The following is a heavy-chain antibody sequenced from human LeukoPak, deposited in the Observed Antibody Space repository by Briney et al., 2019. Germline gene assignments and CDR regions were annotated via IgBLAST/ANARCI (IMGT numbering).Heavy chain of an antibody. CDR3: ARVISGSSYGAFDI. CDR2: ISSSGSTI. V-gene: IGHV3-48*04. CDR1: GFTFSSYS. D-gene: IGHD1-26*01. J-gene: IGHJ3*02. Sequence: GGSLRLSCAASGFTFSSYSMSWIRQAPGKGLEWVSYISSSGSTIYYADSVKGRFTISRDNAKNSLYLQMNSMRAEDTAVYYCARVISGSSYGAFDIWGQGTMVTVFS.